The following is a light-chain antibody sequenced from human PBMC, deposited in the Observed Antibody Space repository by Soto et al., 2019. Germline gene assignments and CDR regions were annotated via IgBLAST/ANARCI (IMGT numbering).Light chain of an antibody. CDR2: KAS. CDR3: QPYHTYPLT. J-gene: IGKJ4*01. V-gene: IGKV1-5*03. CDR1: QSISTW. Sequence: DLQMTQSPSTLSASVGDRVTITCRASQSISTWLAWYQQKPGKAPKLLIYKASNLEDGVPSRFSGSGSGTEFTITISSLQPDDFATYYCQPYHTYPLTFGGGTKVDIK.